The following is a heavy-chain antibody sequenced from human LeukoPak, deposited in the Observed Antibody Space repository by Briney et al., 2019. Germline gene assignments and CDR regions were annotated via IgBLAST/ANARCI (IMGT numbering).Heavy chain of an antibody. CDR2: ITSSGNTK. J-gene: IGHJ4*02. Sequence: GKSLRLSCAASGFTFSSFEMNWVRQAPGKGLEWVPYITSSGNTKLYSDSVKGRFTISRDNAKNSLYLQMNSLRVEDTAVYYCARDRGLIAVTAPGLDSWGQGTLVTVSS. D-gene: IGHD6-19*01. CDR1: GFTFSSFE. CDR3: ARDRGLIAVTAPGLDS. V-gene: IGHV3-48*03.